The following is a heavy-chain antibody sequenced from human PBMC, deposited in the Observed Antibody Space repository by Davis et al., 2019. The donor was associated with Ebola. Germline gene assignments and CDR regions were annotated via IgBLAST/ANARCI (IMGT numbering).Heavy chain of an antibody. J-gene: IGHJ4*02. CDR1: GGSFSGYY. Sequence: SETLSLTCAVYGGSFSGYYWSWIRQPPGKGLEWIGEINHSGSTNYNPSLKSRVTISVDTSKNQFSLKLSSVTAVDTAVYYCARRVAAAGTLGRYYWGQGTLVTVSS. CDR3: ARRVAAAGTLGRYY. D-gene: IGHD6-13*01. V-gene: IGHV4-34*01. CDR2: INHSGST.